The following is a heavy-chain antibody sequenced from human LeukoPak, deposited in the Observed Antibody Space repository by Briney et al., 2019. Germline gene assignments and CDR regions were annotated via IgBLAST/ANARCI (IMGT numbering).Heavy chain of an antibody. Sequence: GGSLRLSCAASGFTFSSYSMNWVRQAPGKGLEWVSSISSSSSYIYYADSVKGRFTISRDNAKNSLYPQMNSLRAEDTAVYYCARDPTGDSYYYYYMDVWGKGTTVTVSS. CDR2: ISSSSSYI. CDR3: ARDPTGDSYYYYYMDV. D-gene: IGHD7-27*01. J-gene: IGHJ6*03. CDR1: GFTFSSYS. V-gene: IGHV3-21*01.